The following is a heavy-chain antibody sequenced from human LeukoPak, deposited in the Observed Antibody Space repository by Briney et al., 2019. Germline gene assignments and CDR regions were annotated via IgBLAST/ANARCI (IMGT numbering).Heavy chain of an antibody. Sequence: PGGSLRLSCAASGFTFSSYWMSWVRQAPGKGLEWVANIKQDGSEKYYVDSAKGRFTISRDNAKNSLYLQMNSLRAEDTAVYYCARTAASDAFDIWGQGTMVTVSS. CDR2: IKQDGSEK. V-gene: IGHV3-7*01. J-gene: IGHJ3*02. CDR1: GFTFSSYW. D-gene: IGHD6-13*01. CDR3: ARTAASDAFDI.